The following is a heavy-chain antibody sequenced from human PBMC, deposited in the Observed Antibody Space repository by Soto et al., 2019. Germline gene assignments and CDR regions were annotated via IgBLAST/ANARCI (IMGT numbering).Heavy chain of an antibody. CDR1: GYTFTSYY. Sequence: ASLKVSCKASGYTFTSYYMHWVRQAPGQGLEWMGIINPSGGSTSYAQKFQGRVTMTRDTSTSTVYMELSSLRSEDTAVYYCARDVEMATIYGYYFDYWGQGTLVTVSS. V-gene: IGHV1-46*03. J-gene: IGHJ4*02. CDR2: INPSGGST. D-gene: IGHD5-12*01. CDR3: ARDVEMATIYGYYFDY.